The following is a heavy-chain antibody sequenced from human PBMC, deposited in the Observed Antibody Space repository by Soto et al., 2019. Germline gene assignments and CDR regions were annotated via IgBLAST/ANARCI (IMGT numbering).Heavy chain of an antibody. V-gene: IGHV3-30-3*01. J-gene: IGHJ3*02. CDR3: ASNIAVADHAFDI. Sequence: GGSLRLSCAASGFTFSSYAMHWVRQAPGKGLEWVAVISYDGSNKYYADSVKGRFTISRDNSKNTLYLQMNSLRAEDTAVYYCASNIAVADHAFDIWGQGTMVTVSS. CDR2: ISYDGSNK. CDR1: GFTFSSYA. D-gene: IGHD6-19*01.